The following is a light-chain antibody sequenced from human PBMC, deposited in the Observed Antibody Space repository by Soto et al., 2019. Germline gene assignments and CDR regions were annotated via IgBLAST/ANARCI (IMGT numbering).Light chain of an antibody. J-gene: IGKJ1*01. CDR3: HQYGGSPRT. CDR1: QSVSSSY. Sequence: EIVLTQSPGTLSLSPGERATLSCRASQSVSSSYLAWYQQKPGQAPRHLIYGASSRATGIPDRFSGSGSGTDFTLTISRLEPEDFAVYYCHQYGGSPRTLGQGTKVEIK. CDR2: GAS. V-gene: IGKV3-20*01.